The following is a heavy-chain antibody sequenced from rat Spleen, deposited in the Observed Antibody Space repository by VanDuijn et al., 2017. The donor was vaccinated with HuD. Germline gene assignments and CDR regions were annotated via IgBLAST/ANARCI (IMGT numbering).Heavy chain of an antibody. Sequence: EVQLVESGGGLEQPGGSMKLSCAASGFTFSNYYMAWVRQAPTRGLEWVASVNTGGENTYYRDSVKGRFTISRDHAKSTLYLQMDSLRSEDTATYYCARLLEGIVSPNWFAYWGQGTLVTVSS. D-gene: IGHD1-11*01. CDR3: ARLLEGIVSPNWFAY. V-gene: IGHV5-25*01. CDR1: GFTFSNYY. CDR2: VNTGGENT. J-gene: IGHJ3*01.